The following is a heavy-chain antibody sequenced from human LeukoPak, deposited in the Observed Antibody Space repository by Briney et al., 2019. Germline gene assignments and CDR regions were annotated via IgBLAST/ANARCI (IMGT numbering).Heavy chain of an antibody. V-gene: IGHV1-69*04. D-gene: IGHD3-22*01. CDR3: ARDQKSSSFYYHDSSGPPDY. J-gene: IGHJ4*02. CDR2: IIPILDIA. Sequence: ASVKVSCKASGGTFSNYAISWVRQAPGQGLEWMGRIIPILDIANYAQKFQGRVTITADKSTSTAYMELSSLRSEDTAVYYCARDQKSSSFYYHDSSGPPDYWGQGTLVTVSS. CDR1: GGTFSNYA.